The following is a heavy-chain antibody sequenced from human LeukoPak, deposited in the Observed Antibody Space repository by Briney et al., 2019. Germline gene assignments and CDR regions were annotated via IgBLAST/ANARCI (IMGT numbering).Heavy chain of an antibody. Sequence: SETLSLTCAVSGYSISSGYYWGWIRQPPGKGLEWIGSIYHSGSTYYNPSLKSRVTISVDTSKNQFSLKLSSVTAADTAVYYCARMGARLWFGASTTTDYWGQGTLVTVSS. D-gene: IGHD3-10*01. CDR3: ARMGARLWFGASTTTDY. J-gene: IGHJ4*02. CDR2: IYHSGST. V-gene: IGHV4-38-2*01. CDR1: GYSISSGYY.